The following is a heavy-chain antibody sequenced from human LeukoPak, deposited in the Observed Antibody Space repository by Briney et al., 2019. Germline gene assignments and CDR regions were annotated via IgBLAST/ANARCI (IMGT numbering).Heavy chain of an antibody. CDR3: VRPNRCTDTSCYSFDY. CDR2: FHHSGST. CDR1: GGSISRSSSY. J-gene: IGHJ4*02. V-gene: IGHV4-39*01. D-gene: IGHD2-2*01. Sequence: NPSETLSLTCTVSGGSISRSSSYWGWIRQPPGSTLEWIGNFHHSGSTYYNPALKSRVTMSVNTSKNQFSLKLTSVTAADTAVYYCVRPNRCTDTSCYSFDYWGQGVLVTVSS.